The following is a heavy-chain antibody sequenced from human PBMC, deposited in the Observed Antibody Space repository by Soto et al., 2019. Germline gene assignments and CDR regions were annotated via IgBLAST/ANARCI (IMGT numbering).Heavy chain of an antibody. J-gene: IGHJ4*02. CDR3: ARRYIWNDFDY. D-gene: IGHD1-20*01. V-gene: IGHV4-39*01. CDR2: IYYSGST. CDR1: GGSISSSSYY. Sequence: SETLSLTCTVSGGSISSSSYYWGWIRQPPGKGLEWIGSIYYSGSTYYNPSLKSRVTISVDTSKNQFSLKLSSVTAADTAVYYCARRYIWNDFDYWGQGTLVTVSS.